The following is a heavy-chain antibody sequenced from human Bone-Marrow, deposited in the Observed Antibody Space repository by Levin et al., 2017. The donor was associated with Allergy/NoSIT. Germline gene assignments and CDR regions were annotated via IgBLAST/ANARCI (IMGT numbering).Heavy chain of an antibody. CDR3: ARGNIAVAGDAFDI. CDR2: FEADGTT. Sequence: TGGSLRLSCVASGFSLSRFYINWVRQAPGKGLEWVSVFEADGTTYFADSVKGRFAVSRDSSKNTMYLQLNNVTGDDTAIYYCARGNIAVAGDAFDIWGQGTAVTVSS. J-gene: IGHJ3*02. V-gene: IGHV3-53*01. D-gene: IGHD6-19*01. CDR1: GFSLSRFY.